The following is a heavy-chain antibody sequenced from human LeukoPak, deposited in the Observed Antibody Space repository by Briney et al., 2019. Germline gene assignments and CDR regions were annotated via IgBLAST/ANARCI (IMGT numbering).Heavy chain of an antibody. CDR1: GYTFTGYY. Sequence: ASVKVSCKASGYTFTGYYMHWVRQAPGQGLEWMGRIIPILGIANYAQKFQGRVTITADKSTSTAYMELSSLRSEDTAVYYCARGGRPEESDSGSYQFDYWGQGTLVTVSS. V-gene: IGHV1-69*04. CDR2: IIPILGIA. CDR3: ARGGRPEESDSGSYQFDY. J-gene: IGHJ4*02. D-gene: IGHD1-26*01.